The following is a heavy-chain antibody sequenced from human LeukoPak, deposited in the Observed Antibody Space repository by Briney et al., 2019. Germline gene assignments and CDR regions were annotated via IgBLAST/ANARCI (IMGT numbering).Heavy chain of an antibody. CDR3: AKDRRPTTVVTYPSD. Sequence: PGGSLRLSCAASGFTFSSYAMSWLRQAPGKGLELVSALSGSGSNTYYADSVKGRFTISRDNSKNTLYLQMNSLRAEDTAVYYCAKDRRPTTVVTYPSDWGQRTLVTVSS. J-gene: IGHJ4*02. D-gene: IGHD4-17*01. CDR1: GFTFSSYA. CDR2: LSGSGSNT. V-gene: IGHV3-23*01.